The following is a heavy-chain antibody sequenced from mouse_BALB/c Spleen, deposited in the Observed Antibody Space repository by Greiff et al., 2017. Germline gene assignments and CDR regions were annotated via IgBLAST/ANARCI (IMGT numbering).Heavy chain of an antibody. J-gene: IGHJ3*01. CDR2: ISYSGST. Sequence: EVQLQQSGPSLVKPSQTLSLTCSVTGDSITSGYWNWIRKFPGNKLEYMGYISYSGSTYYNPSLKSRISITRDTSKNQYYLQLNSVTTEDTATYYCASPYDGYPAWFAYWGQGTLVTVSA. CDR3: ASPYDGYPAWFAY. V-gene: IGHV3-8*02. CDR1: GDSITSGY. D-gene: IGHD2-3*01.